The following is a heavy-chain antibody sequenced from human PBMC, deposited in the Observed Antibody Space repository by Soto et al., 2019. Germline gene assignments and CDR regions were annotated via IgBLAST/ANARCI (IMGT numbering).Heavy chain of an antibody. CDR2: IDPSDSYT. V-gene: IGHV5-10-1*01. Sequence: EVQLVQSGAEVKKPGESLRISCKGSGYRFTSYWISWVRQMAGKGLEWMGRIDPSDSYTNYSPSFQGHVTISADKSISTAYLQWSSLKASDTAMHFCARRPYDSSGYSRFDYWGQGTLVPVSS. J-gene: IGHJ4*02. D-gene: IGHD3-22*01. CDR1: GYRFTSYW. CDR3: ARRPYDSSGYSRFDY.